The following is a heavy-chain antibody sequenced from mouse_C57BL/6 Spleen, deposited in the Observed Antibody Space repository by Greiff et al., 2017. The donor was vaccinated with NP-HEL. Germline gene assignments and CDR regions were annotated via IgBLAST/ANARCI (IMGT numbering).Heavy chain of an antibody. J-gene: IGHJ4*01. CDR1: GYTFTSYW. D-gene: IGHD1-1*01. Sequence: QVQLKQSGAELVKPGASVKLSCKASGYTFTSYWMHWVKQRPGQGLEWIGMIHPNSGSTNYNEKFKSKATLTVDKSSSTAYMQLSSLTSEDSAVYYCAPYSSHAMDYWGQGTSVTVSS. CDR3: APYSSHAMDY. V-gene: IGHV1-64*01. CDR2: IHPNSGST.